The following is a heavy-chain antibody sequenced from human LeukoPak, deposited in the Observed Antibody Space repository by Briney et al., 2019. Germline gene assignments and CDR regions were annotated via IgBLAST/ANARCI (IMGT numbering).Heavy chain of an antibody. D-gene: IGHD5-18*01. CDR2: IIPIFGTA. Sequence: SVKVSCKASGGTFSSYAISWVRQAPGQGREWMGGIIPIFGTANYAQKFQGRVTITADESTSTAYMELSSLRSEDTAVYYCARVGLRGYSYGSFDYWGQGTLVTVSS. CDR1: GGTFSSYA. J-gene: IGHJ4*02. V-gene: IGHV1-69*13. CDR3: ARVGLRGYSYGSFDY.